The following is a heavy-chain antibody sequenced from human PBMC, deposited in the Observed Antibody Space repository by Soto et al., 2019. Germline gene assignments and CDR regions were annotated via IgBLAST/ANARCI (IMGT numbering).Heavy chain of an antibody. CDR3: ARKMYYYDSSGPHAFDI. D-gene: IGHD3-22*01. J-gene: IGHJ3*02. Sequence: HPGGSLRLSCAASGFTFSNYGMHWVRQAPGKGLEWVSAISGSGGSTYYADSVKGRFTISRDNSKNTLYLQMNSLRAEDTAVYYCARKMYYYDSSGPHAFDIWGQGTRVTV. CDR2: ISGSGGST. CDR1: GFTFSNYG. V-gene: IGHV3-23*01.